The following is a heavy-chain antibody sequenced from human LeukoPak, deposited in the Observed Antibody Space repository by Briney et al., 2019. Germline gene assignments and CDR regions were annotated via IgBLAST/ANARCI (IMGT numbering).Heavy chain of an antibody. CDR3: ARDRGPAKFMGYDSSGYYFGDDFDY. Sequence: ASVKISCNTSGYTVTTYGISWERQAPGQGLEWMGWFSAYNGDTNYAQKLQGRVTMTTDTSTSTAYMELRSLRSDDTAVYYCARDRGPAKFMGYDSSGYYFGDDFDYWGQGTLVTVSS. D-gene: IGHD3-22*01. CDR2: FSAYNGDT. CDR1: GYTVTTYG. V-gene: IGHV1-18*01. J-gene: IGHJ4*02.